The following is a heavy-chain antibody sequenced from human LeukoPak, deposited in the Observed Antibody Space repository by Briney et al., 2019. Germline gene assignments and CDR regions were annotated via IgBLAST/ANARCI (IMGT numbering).Heavy chain of an antibody. CDR1: GGSISSYY. CDR3: ASQYYYDSSGYYVDY. J-gene: IGHJ4*02. D-gene: IGHD3-22*01. Sequence: PSETLSLTCTVSGGSISSYYWSWIRQPPGKGLEWIGEINHSGSTNYNPSLKSRVTISVDTSKNQFSLKLSSVTAADTAVYYCASQYYYDSSGYYVDYWGQGTLDTVSS. CDR2: INHSGST. V-gene: IGHV4-34*01.